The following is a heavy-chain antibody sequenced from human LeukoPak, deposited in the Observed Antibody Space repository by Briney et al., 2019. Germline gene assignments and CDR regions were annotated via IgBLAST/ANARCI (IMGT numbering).Heavy chain of an antibody. CDR3: ASARRYCSSTSCYYYFDY. Sequence: PSETLSLTCTVSGGSISSGDYYWSWIRQPPGKGLEWIGYIYYSGSTNYNPSLKSRVTISVDTSKNQFSLKLSSVTAADTAVYYCASARRYCSSTSCYYYFDYWGQGTLVTVSS. J-gene: IGHJ4*02. V-gene: IGHV4-61*08. CDR1: GGSISSGDYY. CDR2: IYYSGST. D-gene: IGHD2-2*01.